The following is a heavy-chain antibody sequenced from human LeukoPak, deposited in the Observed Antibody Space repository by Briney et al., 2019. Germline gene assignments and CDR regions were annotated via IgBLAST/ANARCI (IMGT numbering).Heavy chain of an antibody. D-gene: IGHD6-13*01. CDR3: ARHVYSSSLYGGNYFDY. J-gene: IGHJ4*02. CDR2: IYYRGYT. Sequence: SETLSLTCTVSGDSISSRGYYWGWVRQPPGMGLEWIGTIYYRGYTYYNPSLKSRVNISVDTSKNQFSLRLSSVTAADTAVLHCARHVYSSSLYGGNYFDYWGQGILVTVSS. CDR1: GDSISSRGYY. V-gene: IGHV4-39*01.